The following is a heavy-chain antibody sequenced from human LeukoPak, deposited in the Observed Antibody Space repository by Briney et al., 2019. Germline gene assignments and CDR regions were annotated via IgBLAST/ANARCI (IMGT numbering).Heavy chain of an antibody. Sequence: SETLSLTCTVSGGSISSSCCSWGWIRQPPGKGLEWIGEINHSGSTNYNPSLKSRVTISVDTSKNQFSLKLSSVTAADTAVYYCARSELDYGGNYDYWGQGTLVTVSS. CDR1: GGSISSSCCS. CDR3: ARSELDYGGNYDY. CDR2: INHSGST. J-gene: IGHJ4*02. D-gene: IGHD4-23*01. V-gene: IGHV4-39*07.